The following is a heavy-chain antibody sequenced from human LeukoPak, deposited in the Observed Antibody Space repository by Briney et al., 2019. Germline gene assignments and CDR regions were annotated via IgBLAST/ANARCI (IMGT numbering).Heavy chain of an antibody. CDR1: GFTFDDYA. J-gene: IGHJ5*02. V-gene: IGHV3-9*01. Sequence: GGSLRLSCAASGFTFDDYAMHWVRQAPGKGLEWVSGISWNSGSIGYADSVKGRFTISRDNAKNSLYLQTNSLRAEDTALYYCAKAGPLFQWLVTWFDPWGQGTLVTVSS. CDR2: ISWNSGSI. D-gene: IGHD6-19*01. CDR3: AKAGPLFQWLVTWFDP.